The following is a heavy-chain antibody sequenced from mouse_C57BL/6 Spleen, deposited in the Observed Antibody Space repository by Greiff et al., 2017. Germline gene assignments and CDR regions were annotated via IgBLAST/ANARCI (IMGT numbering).Heavy chain of an antibody. J-gene: IGHJ4*01. D-gene: IGHD6-5*01. CDR1: GYSITSGYY. CDR3: ASPIFYYAMDY. CDR2: ISYDGSN. V-gene: IGHV3-6*01. Sequence: VQLKESGPGLVKPSQSLSLTCSVTGYSITSGYYWNWIRQFPGNKLEWMGYISYDGSNNYNPSLKNRISITRDTSKNQFFLKLNSVTTEDTATYYCASPIFYYAMDYWGQGTSVTVSS.